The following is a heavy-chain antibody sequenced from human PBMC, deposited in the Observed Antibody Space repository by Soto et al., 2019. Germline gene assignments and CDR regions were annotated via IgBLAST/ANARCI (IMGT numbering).Heavy chain of an antibody. D-gene: IGHD6-13*01. CDR3: AKDQGSSWYEIDY. CDR1: GFTFSCYA. J-gene: IGHJ4*02. Sequence: GGSLRLSCAASGFTFSCYAMNWVCHAPGKGLEWVSTISGSGGSTYYADSVKGRFTISRDNSKNTLYLQMNSLRAEDTAVYYCAKDQGSSWYEIDYWGQGTLVTVSS. V-gene: IGHV3-23*01. CDR2: ISGSGGST.